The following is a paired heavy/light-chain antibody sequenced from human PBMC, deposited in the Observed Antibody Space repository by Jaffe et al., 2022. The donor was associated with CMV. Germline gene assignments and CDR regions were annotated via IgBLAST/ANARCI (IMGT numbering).Light chain of an antibody. CDR3: QAWDSSTALV. CDR2: QDS. J-gene: IGLJ2*01. CDR1: KLGDKY. V-gene: IGLV3-1*01. Sequence: SYELTQPPSVSVSPGQTASITCSGDKLGDKYACWYQQKPGQSPVLVIYQDSKRPSGIPERFSGSNSGNTATLTISGTQAMDEADYYCQAWDSSTALVFGGGTKLTVL.
Heavy chain of an antibody. Sequence: EVQLLESGGGLVQPGGSLRLSCAASGFTFSSYAMSWVRQAPGKGLEWVSAISGSGGSTYYADSVKGRFTISRDNSKNTLYLQMNSLRAEDTAVYYCAKGGYDSSGYYPSGGPVIDYWGQGTLVTVSS. D-gene: IGHD3-22*01. CDR3: AKGGYDSSGYYPSGGPVIDY. J-gene: IGHJ4*02. CDR2: ISGSGGST. CDR1: GFTFSSYA. V-gene: IGHV3-23*01.